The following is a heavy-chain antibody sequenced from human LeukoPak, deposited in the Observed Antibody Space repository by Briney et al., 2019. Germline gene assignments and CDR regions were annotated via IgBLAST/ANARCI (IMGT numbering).Heavy chain of an antibody. J-gene: IGHJ4*02. CDR1: GFTFSNYA. Sequence: PGGSLRLSCAASGFTFSNYAMRWVRQAPGKGLEWVSAISGSGGSTYYADSVKGRFTISRDNSKNTLYLQTNSLRAEDTAVYYCAKPGPPYYYDSSGLSAFDYWGQGTLVTVSS. CDR3: AKPGPPYYYDSSGLSAFDY. CDR2: ISGSGGST. V-gene: IGHV3-23*01. D-gene: IGHD3-22*01.